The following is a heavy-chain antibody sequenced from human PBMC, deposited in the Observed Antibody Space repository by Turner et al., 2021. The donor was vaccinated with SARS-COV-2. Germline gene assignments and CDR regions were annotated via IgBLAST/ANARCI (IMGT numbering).Heavy chain of an antibody. Sequence: QLQLQESGPRLVKPSEPLSLTCTVPGGSISSSSYYWGWIRQPPGKGLEWIGYIYYSGSTYYNPSLKSRVTISVDTSKNQFSLKLSSVTAADTAVYYCARHSPELRGDYFDYWGQGTLVTVSS. V-gene: IGHV4-39*01. D-gene: IGHD1-26*01. CDR1: GGSISSSSYY. CDR3: ARHSPELRGDYFDY. J-gene: IGHJ4*02. CDR2: IYYSGST.